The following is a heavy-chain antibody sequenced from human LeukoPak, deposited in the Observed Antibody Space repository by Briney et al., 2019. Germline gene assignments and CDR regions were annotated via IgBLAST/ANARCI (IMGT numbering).Heavy chain of an antibody. J-gene: IGHJ4*02. CDR2: IYSDNT. CDR3: ARRASAYSHPYDY. D-gene: IGHD4/OR15-4a*01. V-gene: IGHV3-53*01. Sequence: GGSLRLSCTVSGFTVSSNSMSWVRQAPGKGLEWVSFIYSDNTHYSDSVKGRFTISRDNSKNTLYLHMNSLRAEDTAVYYCARRASAYSHPYDYWGQGTLVTVSS. CDR1: GFTVSSNS.